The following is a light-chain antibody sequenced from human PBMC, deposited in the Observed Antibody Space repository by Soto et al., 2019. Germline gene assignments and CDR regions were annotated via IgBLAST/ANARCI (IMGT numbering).Light chain of an antibody. V-gene: IGLV2-23*01. CDR2: EGS. CDR1: SSDVGGYNL. CDR3: CSYAAGSTPVL. Sequence: QSALTQPASVSGSPGQSITISCTGTSSDVGGYNLVSWFQQHPGEAPKLLIYEGSKRPSGVSNRFSGSKSGNTASLTISGLQAEDEADYYCCSYAAGSTPVLFGGGTKLTVL. J-gene: IGLJ2*01.